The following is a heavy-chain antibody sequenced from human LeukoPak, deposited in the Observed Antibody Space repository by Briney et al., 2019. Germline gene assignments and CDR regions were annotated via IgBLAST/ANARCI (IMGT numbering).Heavy chain of an antibody. CDR1: GFTFSSYE. Sequence: GGSLRLSCAASGFTFSSYEMNWVRQAPGKGLEWVSYISSRGSTIHYADSVKGRFPISRDNAKNSLSLQMNSLRAEDTAVYYCARDYGGSSPFDYWGQGTLVTVSS. CDR2: ISSRGSTI. D-gene: IGHD4-23*01. CDR3: ARDYGGSSPFDY. V-gene: IGHV3-48*03. J-gene: IGHJ4*02.